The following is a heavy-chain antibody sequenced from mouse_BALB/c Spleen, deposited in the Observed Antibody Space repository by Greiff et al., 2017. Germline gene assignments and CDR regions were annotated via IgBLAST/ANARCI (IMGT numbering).Heavy chain of an antibody. CDR1: GFTFSSYT. J-gene: IGHJ1*01. CDR3: TREEDYWYFDV. Sequence: EVQLVESGGGLVKPGGSLKLSCAASGFTFSSYTMSWVRQTPEKRLEWVATISSGGSYTYYPDSVKGRFTISRDNAKNTLYLQMSSLKSEDTAMYYCTREEDYWYFDVWGAGTTVTVSS. CDR2: ISSGGSYT. V-gene: IGHV5-6-4*01.